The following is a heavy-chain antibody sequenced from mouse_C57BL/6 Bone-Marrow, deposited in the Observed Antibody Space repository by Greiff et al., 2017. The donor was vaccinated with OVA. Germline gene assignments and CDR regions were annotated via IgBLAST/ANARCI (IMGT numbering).Heavy chain of an antibody. CDR2: IWRGGST. CDR3: AKNGDDGYYVGAMDY. CDR1: GFSLTSYG. Sequence: VQLQQSGPGLVQPSQSLSITCTVSGFSLTSYGVHWVRQSPGKGLEWLGVIWRGGSTDYNAAFMSRLSITKDNSKSQVFFKMNSLQADDTAIYYCAKNGDDGYYVGAMDYWGQGTSVTVSS. V-gene: IGHV2-5*01. J-gene: IGHJ4*01. D-gene: IGHD2-3*01.